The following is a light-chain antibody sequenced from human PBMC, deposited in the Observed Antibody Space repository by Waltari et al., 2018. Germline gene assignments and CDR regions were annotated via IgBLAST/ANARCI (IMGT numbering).Light chain of an antibody. CDR1: NIESKS. Sequence: SYVLTQPPSVSAAPGETARIPCGGNNIESKSVHLYRQRPGQAPVLVISYDSDRPSGIPERFSGSNSGNTATLTISRVEAGDEADYYCQVWDANTDPGVFGTGTEVTVL. CDR3: QVWDANTDPGV. CDR2: YDS. V-gene: IGLV3-21*01. J-gene: IGLJ1*01.